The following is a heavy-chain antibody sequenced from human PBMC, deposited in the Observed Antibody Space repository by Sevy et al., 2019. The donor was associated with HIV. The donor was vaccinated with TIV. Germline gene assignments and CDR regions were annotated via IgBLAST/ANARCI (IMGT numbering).Heavy chain of an antibody. CDR1: GFIVSSNY. Sequence: GGCLRLSCAASGFIVSSNYMSWVRQAPGKGLEWVSVIYSGGSTYYADSVKGRFTISRDNSKNTLYLQINSLRAEDTAVYYCARDRNTAMVIGMDVWGQGTTVTVSS. V-gene: IGHV3-53*01. J-gene: IGHJ6*02. CDR3: ARDRNTAMVIGMDV. CDR2: IYSGGST. D-gene: IGHD5-18*01.